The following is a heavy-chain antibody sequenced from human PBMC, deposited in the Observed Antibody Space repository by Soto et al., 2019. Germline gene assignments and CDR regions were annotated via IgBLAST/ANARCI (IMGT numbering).Heavy chain of an antibody. J-gene: IGHJ6*02. CDR3: ARDVVLVPTTMDV. CDR1: GYTFTSYC. V-gene: IGHV1-18*01. D-gene: IGHD2-2*01. CDR2: ISGFNGNT. Sequence: ASVKVSCKTSGYTFTSYCITWVRQAPGQGLEWMGWISGFNGNTKYVQKFQGRVTMTTDTSTSTAYMELRSLKSDDTAVYYCARDVVLVPTTMDVWGQGTTVTVSS.